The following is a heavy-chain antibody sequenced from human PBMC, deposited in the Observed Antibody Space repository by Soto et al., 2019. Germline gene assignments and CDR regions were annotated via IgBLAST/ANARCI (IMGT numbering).Heavy chain of an antibody. Sequence: LSLTCAVSGSSMSGFYWGWVRQPPGKGLEWIGSIFHSGNSYYNPSLKSQVILSVDTSKNQFSLNLTAAIAADTAVYYCAREDDGMDVWGQGTPVTVSS. V-gene: IGHV4-38-2*02. J-gene: IGHJ6*02. CDR3: AREDDGMDV. CDR1: GSSMSGFY. CDR2: IFHSGNS.